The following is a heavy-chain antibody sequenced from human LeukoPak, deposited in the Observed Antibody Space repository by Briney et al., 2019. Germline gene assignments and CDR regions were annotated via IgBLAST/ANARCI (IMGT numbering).Heavy chain of an antibody. CDR1: GGSSSGYY. CDR3: ARAKVGAMGY. Sequence: SETLSLTCAVYGGSSSGYYWSWIRQPPGKGLEWIGEINHSGSTNYNPSLKSRVTISVDTSKNQFSLKLSSVTAADTAVYYCARAKVGAMGYWGQGTLVTVSS. J-gene: IGHJ4*02. D-gene: IGHD1-26*01. V-gene: IGHV4-34*01. CDR2: INHSGST.